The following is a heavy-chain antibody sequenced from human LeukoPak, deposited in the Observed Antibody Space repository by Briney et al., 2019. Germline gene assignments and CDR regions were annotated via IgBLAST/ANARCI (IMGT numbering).Heavy chain of an antibody. CDR2: IIPIFGTA. J-gene: IGHJ4*02. Sequence: PVASVKVSCKASGGTFSSYAISWLRQAPGQGLEWMGGIIPIFGTANYAQKFQGRVTITTDESTSTAYMELSSLRSEDTAVYYCATPWDRGDYWGQGTLVTVSS. V-gene: IGHV1-69*05. D-gene: IGHD1-26*01. CDR3: ATPWDRGDY. CDR1: GGTFSSYA.